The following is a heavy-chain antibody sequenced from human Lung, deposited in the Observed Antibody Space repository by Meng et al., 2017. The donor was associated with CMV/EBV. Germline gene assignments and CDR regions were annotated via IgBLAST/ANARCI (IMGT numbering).Heavy chain of an antibody. Sequence: EVHLEVVGGGLIQPGGSLRLFCAASGFTVTSYYMHWVRQAPGKGLEWVSVIYSSGRTYYADSVKGRFTISRDNSKNTVDLQMNTLRAEDTAIYYCVRGPLLGWFDPWGQGALVTVSS. CDR3: VRGPLLGWFDP. J-gene: IGHJ5*02. V-gene: IGHV3-53*01. CDR1: GFTVTSYY. CDR2: IYSSGRT.